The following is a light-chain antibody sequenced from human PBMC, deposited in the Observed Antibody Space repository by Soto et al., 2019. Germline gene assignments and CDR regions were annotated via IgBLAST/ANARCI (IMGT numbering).Light chain of an antibody. CDR1: QGIRND. V-gene: IGKV1-39*01. J-gene: IGKJ1*01. CDR2: AAS. Sequence: DIQMTQSPSSVSASVGDRVTIXXRASQGIRNDLGWYQQKPGKAPKIXIYAASSLQSGVPSRFSGSGSGTDFTLTISSLQPEDFATYYCQQSYSTLWTFGQGTKVEIK. CDR3: QQSYSTLWT.